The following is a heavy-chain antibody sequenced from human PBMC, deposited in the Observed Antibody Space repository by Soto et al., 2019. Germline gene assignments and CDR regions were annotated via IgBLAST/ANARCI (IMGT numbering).Heavy chain of an antibody. CDR1: GGSISSGGYY. CDR3: ARSSPGGNTGDY. CDR2: IYYSGST. Sequence: PSETLSLTCTVSGGSISSGGYYWSWIRQHPGKGLEWIGYIYYSGSTYYNPSLKSRVTISVDTSKNQFSLKLSSVTAADTAVYYCARSSPGGNTGDYWGQGTLGTVSS. J-gene: IGHJ4*02. V-gene: IGHV4-31*03. D-gene: IGHD5-18*01.